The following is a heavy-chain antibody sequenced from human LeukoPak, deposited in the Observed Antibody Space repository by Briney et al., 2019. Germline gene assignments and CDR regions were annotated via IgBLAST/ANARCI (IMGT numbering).Heavy chain of an antibody. Sequence: GGSLRLSCAASGFTFSSYAMSWVRQAPGKGLEWVSSISSSSSYIYYADSVKGRFTISRDNAKNSLYLQMNSLRAEDTAVYYCARSEAVAGGGGHDYWGQGTLVTVSS. CDR3: ARSEAVAGGGGHDY. D-gene: IGHD6-19*01. CDR2: ISSSSSYI. V-gene: IGHV3-21*01. CDR1: GFTFSSYA. J-gene: IGHJ4*02.